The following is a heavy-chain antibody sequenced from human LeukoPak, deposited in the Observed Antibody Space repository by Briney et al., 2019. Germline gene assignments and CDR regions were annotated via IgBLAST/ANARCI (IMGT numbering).Heavy chain of an antibody. CDR2: INPNSGGT. CDR3: AREAPVLAYYFDY. V-gene: IGHV1-2*02. Sequence: GASVKVSCKASGYTFTGYYMHWVRQAPGQGLEWMGWINPNSGGTNYAQKFQGRVTMTRDTSISTAYMELSRLRSDDTAVYYCAREAPVLAYYFDYWGQGTLVTVSS. CDR1: GYTFTGYY. J-gene: IGHJ4*02. D-gene: IGHD3-3*01.